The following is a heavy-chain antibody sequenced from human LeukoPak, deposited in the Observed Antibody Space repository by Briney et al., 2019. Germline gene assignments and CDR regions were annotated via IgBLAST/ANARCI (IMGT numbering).Heavy chain of an antibody. CDR2: ISSSGSTI. J-gene: IGHJ4*02. CDR1: GFTFSDYY. D-gene: IGHD2/OR15-2a*01. CDR3: AKDSAKKYDDY. Sequence: PGGSLRLSCAASGFTFSDYYMSWIRQAPGKGLEWVSYISSSGSTIYYADSVKSRFTISRDNAKNSLYLQMNSLRAEDTAVYYCAKDSAKKYDDYWGQGTLVTVSS. V-gene: IGHV3-11*01.